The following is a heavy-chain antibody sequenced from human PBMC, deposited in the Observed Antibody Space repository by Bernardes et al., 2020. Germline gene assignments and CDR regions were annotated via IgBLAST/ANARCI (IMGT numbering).Heavy chain of an antibody. CDR3: VRGAVAAAFDI. CDR1: GFSISSYS. CDR2: ITSDGSST. D-gene: IGHD6-19*01. J-gene: IGHJ3*02. V-gene: IGHV3-74*01. Sequence: VGSLRLSCVVSGFSISSYSIYWVRQAPGKGLVWVSRITSDGSSTRYADSVKGRFTISRDNAKNTVYLQMNSLRAEDTAVYYCVRGAVAAAFDIWGQGTMVTVSS.